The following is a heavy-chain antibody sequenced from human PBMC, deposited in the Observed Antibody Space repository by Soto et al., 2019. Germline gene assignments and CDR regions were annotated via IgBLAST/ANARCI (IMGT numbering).Heavy chain of an antibody. Sequence: QVQLQESGPGLVQPSETLSLTCTVSGGSISSYYWSWIRQPPGKGLEWIGYIYYSGSTNYNPSRKSRDTLSVDTSKNQLSRKLSSVTAADTAVYYCARRYGYYFDYWGQGTLVTVSS. J-gene: IGHJ4*02. D-gene: IGHD4-17*01. CDR1: GGSISSYY. CDR2: IYYSGST. CDR3: ARRYGYYFDY. V-gene: IGHV4-59*08.